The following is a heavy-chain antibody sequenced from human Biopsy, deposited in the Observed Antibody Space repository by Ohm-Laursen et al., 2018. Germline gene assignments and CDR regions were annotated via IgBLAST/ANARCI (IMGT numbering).Heavy chain of an antibody. J-gene: IGHJ4*02. Sequence: SLRLSCAASGFTFSSYGMHWVRQAPGKGLEWVAAIWYDGSNKNYADSVKGRSTISRDNSKNTLYLQMNSLRGEDTAVYYCAKCMTGGSNYYFHHCGQGTLVTVTS. CDR2: IWYDGSNK. CDR1: GFTFSSYG. V-gene: IGHV3-33*06. D-gene: IGHD2-8*01. CDR3: AKCMTGGSNYYFHH.